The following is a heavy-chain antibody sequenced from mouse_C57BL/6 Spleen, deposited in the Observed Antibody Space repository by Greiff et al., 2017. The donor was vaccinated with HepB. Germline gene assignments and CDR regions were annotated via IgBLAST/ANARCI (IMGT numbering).Heavy chain of an antibody. J-gene: IGHJ3*01. V-gene: IGHV1-66*01. D-gene: IGHD1-1*01. Sequence: QVQLKESGPELVKPGASVKISCKASGYSFTSYYIHWVKQRPGQGLEWIGWIYPGSGNTKYNEKFKGKATLTADTSSSTAYMQLSSLTSEDSAVYYCARQGATVPSFAYWGQGTLVTVSA. CDR1: GYSFTSYY. CDR3: ARQGATVPSFAY. CDR2: IYPGSGNT.